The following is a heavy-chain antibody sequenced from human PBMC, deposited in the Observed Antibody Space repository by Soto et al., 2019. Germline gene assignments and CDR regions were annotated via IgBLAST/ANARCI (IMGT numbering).Heavy chain of an antibody. Sequence: QVPLVQSGAEVKKPGASVKVSCKASGYTFTSYDINWVRQATGQGLEWMGWMNPNSGNTGYAQKFQGRVTMTRNTSISTAYMELSSLRSEDTAVYYCARGSRDYYDSSGYLALDYWGQGTLVTVSS. D-gene: IGHD3-22*01. CDR3: ARGSRDYYDSSGYLALDY. CDR2: MNPNSGNT. V-gene: IGHV1-8*01. CDR1: GYTFTSYD. J-gene: IGHJ4*02.